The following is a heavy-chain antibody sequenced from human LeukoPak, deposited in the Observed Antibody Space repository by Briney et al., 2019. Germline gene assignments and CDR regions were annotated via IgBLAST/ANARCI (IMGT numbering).Heavy chain of an antibody. D-gene: IGHD6-19*01. CDR1: GFTFSTLP. CDR3: VSQISGWVY. V-gene: IGHV3-64D*06. CDR2: SSSNGGRT. Sequence: SGGSLRLSCSASGFTFSTLPMHWVRQAPGKGLEYVSGSSSNGGRTYYADSVKGRFTISRDNSKNTLYLQMSSLRPEDTAVYYCVSQISGWVYWGQGTLVTVSP. J-gene: IGHJ4*02.